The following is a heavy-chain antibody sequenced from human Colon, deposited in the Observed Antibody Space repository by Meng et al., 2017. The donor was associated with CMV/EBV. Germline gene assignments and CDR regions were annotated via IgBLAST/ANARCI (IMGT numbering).Heavy chain of an antibody. D-gene: IGHD3-3*01. CDR3: AKDHYDFWTDY. CDR2: VNWGGDKI. CDR1: GFSFDDYA. Sequence: GGSLRLSCVASGFSFDDYAMHWVRQVPGKGLEWVSNVNWGGDKIGYADSVKGRFTISRDNAKNSLYLQMNSLRAEDTAVYYCAKDHYDFWTDYWGQGTLVTVSS. V-gene: IGHV3-9*01. J-gene: IGHJ4*02.